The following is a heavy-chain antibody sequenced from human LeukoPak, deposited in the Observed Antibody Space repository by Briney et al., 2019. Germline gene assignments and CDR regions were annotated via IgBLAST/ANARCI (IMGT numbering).Heavy chain of an antibody. CDR2: IYNGVNT. CDR3: ASGSSSSNFDY. D-gene: IGHD6-6*01. V-gene: IGHV4-61*01. Sequence: PSETLSLTCTVSGASVSSASYWSWIRQPPGKGVEWIAHIYNGVNTNYNPSLKSRVTISVDTSKNQFSLRLSSVTAADTAVYFCASGSSSSNFDYWGQGTLVTVSS. CDR1: GASVSSASY. J-gene: IGHJ4*02.